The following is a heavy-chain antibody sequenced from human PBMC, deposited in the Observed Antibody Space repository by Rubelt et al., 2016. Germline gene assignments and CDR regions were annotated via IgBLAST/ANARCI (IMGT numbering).Heavy chain of an antibody. Sequence: QLQLQESGPGLVKPSETLSLTCTVSGGSISSSSYYWGWIRQPPGKGLEWIGSIYYSGSTYYNPSPKSRVTISVDTSKNQCSRKLSSVTAADTAVYYCARDCSGGSCYPGGYYWGQGTLVTVSS. CDR1: GGSISSSSYY. V-gene: IGHV4-39*07. J-gene: IGHJ4*02. D-gene: IGHD2-15*01. CDR3: ARDCSGGSCYPGGYY. CDR2: IYYSGST.